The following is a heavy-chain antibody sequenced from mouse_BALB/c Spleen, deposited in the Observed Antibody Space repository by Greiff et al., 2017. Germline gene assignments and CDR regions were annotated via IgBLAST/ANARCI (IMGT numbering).Heavy chain of an antibody. CDR2: IRSKSNNYAT. V-gene: IGHV10-1*02. CDR1: GFTFNTYA. CDR3: VRQMGSFDV. D-gene: IGHD2-3*01. J-gene: IGHJ1*01. Sequence: EVQLVESGGGLVQPKGSLKLSCAASGFTFNTYAMNWVRQAPGKGLEWVARIRSKSNNYATYYADSVKDRFTISRDDSQSMLYLQMNNLKTEDTAMYYCVRQMGSFDVWGAGTTVTVSS.